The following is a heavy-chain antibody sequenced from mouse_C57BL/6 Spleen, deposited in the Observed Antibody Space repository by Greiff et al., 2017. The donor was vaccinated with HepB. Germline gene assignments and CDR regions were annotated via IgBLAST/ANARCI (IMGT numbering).Heavy chain of an antibody. D-gene: IGHD2-1*01. CDR1: GFTFSDYY. CDR2: INYDGSST. Sequence: EVQVVESEGGLVQPGSSMKLSCTASGFTFSDYYMAWVRQVPEKGLEWVANINYDGSSTYYLDSLKSRFIISRDNAKNILYLQMSSLKSEDTATYYCARDRDYGNFHFDYWGQGTTLTVSS. V-gene: IGHV5-16*01. CDR3: ARDRDYGNFHFDY. J-gene: IGHJ2*01.